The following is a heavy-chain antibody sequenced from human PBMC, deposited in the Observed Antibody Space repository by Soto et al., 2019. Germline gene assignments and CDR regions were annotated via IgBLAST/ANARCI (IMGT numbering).Heavy chain of an antibody. CDR3: ARGLYDSSGYYMPYFDY. CDR1: GFTFSSYA. Sequence: EVQLVESGGGLVKPGESLRLSCAASGFTFSSYAVNWVRQAPGKGLEWVSSISSSSSFIDYADSVKSRFTISRDNAKNSLYLQTNSLRAEDTAVYYCARGLYDSSGYYMPYFDYWGQGALVTVSS. CDR2: ISSSSSFI. V-gene: IGHV3-21*01. D-gene: IGHD3-22*01. J-gene: IGHJ4*02.